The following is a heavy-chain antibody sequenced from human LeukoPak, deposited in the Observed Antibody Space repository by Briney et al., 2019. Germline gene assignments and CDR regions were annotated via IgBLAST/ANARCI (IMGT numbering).Heavy chain of an antibody. Sequence: GASVTVSCKASGYTFTSYYMHWVRQAPGQGLEWMGIINPSGGSTNYAQKFQGRVTMTRDISTSTVYMELSSLRSEDTAVYYCARPYSSPSSSFDYWVQGTLVTVSS. V-gene: IGHV1-46*01. CDR1: GYTFTSYY. J-gene: IGHJ4*02. CDR3: ARPYSSPSSSFDY. CDR2: INPSGGST. D-gene: IGHD6-6*01.